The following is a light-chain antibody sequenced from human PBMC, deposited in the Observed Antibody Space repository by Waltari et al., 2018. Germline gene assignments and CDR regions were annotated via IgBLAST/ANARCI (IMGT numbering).Light chain of an antibody. CDR1: KLGDKY. Sequence: SYELTQPPSVSVSPGQTASITCSGDKLGDKYACWYQQKPGQSPVLVIYQDSKRPSGIPGRFSGSNSGYTATLTISGTQAMDEADYYCQAWDSSTASYVFGTGTKVTVL. CDR3: QAWDSSTASYV. V-gene: IGLV3-1*01. CDR2: QDS. J-gene: IGLJ1*01.